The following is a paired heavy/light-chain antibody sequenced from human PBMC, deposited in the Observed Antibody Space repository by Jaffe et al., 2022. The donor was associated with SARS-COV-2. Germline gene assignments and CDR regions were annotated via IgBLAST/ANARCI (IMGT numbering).Light chain of an antibody. J-gene: IGKJ1*01. Sequence: EIVMTQSPATLSVSPGERATLSCRASQSVSSTLAWYQQRPGQAPRLLIYGASTRATGIPARFSGSGSGTEFTLTISSLQSEDFAVYYCQQYNNWPWTFGQGTKVEIK. CDR2: GAS. CDR1: QSVSST. CDR3: QQYNNWPWT. V-gene: IGKV3-15*01.
Heavy chain of an antibody. Sequence: QVQLQESGPGLVKPSETLSLTCTVSGGSISSYYWSWIRQPPGKGLEWIGYIYYSGSANYNPSLKSRVTISVDTSKNQFSLKLSSVTAADTAVYYCARAGTAGPPPVWGQGTTVTVSS. CDR2: IYYSGSA. CDR3: ARAGTAGPPPV. J-gene: IGHJ6*02. CDR1: GGSISSYY. D-gene: IGHD6-13*01. V-gene: IGHV4-59*01.